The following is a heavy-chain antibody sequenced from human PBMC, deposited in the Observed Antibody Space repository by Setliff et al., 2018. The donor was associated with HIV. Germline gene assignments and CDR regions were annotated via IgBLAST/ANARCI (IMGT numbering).Heavy chain of an antibody. CDR2: INHSGST. J-gene: IGHJ4*02. D-gene: IGHD4-17*01. CDR1: GGSISSSPYY. V-gene: IGHV4-39*07. Sequence: SETLSLTCTVSGGSISSSPYYWGWIRQPPGKGPEWIGEINHSGSTDYNPSLKSRVTISVDTSKNQFSLNLSSVTAADTAVYYCARYDYGDFDYWGQGTPVTVSS. CDR3: ARYDYGDFDY.